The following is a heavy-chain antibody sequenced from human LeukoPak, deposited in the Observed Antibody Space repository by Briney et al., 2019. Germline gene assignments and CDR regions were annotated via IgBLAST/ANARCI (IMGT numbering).Heavy chain of an antibody. D-gene: IGHD1-1*01. CDR3: AREGTESQTVAFDI. CDR1: GGSISSSSYY. J-gene: IGHJ3*02. V-gene: IGHV4-39*07. Sequence: SETLSLTCTVSGGSISSSSYYWGWIRQPPGKGLEWIGSIYYSGSTYYNPSLKSRVTISVDTSKNQFSLKLTSVTAADTAVYYCAREGTESQTVAFDIWGQGTMVTVSS. CDR2: IYYSGST.